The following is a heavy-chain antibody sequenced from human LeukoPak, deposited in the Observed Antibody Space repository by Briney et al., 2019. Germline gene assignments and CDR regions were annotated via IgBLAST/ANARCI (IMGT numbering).Heavy chain of an antibody. CDR2: IDKDGRKT. CDR3: ARDQGYCTSVNCRGDAFDV. CDR1: GFTLGAFA. J-gene: IGHJ3*01. Sequence: GGSLRLSCAASGFTLGAFAMHWVRQAPGKGLEWVSLIDKDGRKTYYADSVKGRFTISRDNAKNSLSLQMNSLRAEDTAAYYCARDQGYCTSVNCRGDAFDVWGQGSMVSVSS. D-gene: IGHD2-8*02. V-gene: IGHV3-43*02.